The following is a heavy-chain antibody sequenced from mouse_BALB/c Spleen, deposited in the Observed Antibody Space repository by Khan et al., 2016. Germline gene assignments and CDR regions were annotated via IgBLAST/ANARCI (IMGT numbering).Heavy chain of an antibody. CDR3: GRGGDDYCDY. V-gene: IGHV3-6*02. CDR2: LSHDGSN. J-gene: IGHJ2*01. Sequence: VQLKESGPGLVKPSQSLSLTCSVTGYSITRGYYWNWIRPFPGNQLEWMGYLSHDGSNNYNPSLKTRIYNPRYASKNQLLLKLNSVTTENTVSYYCGRGGDDYCDYWGHGTMLTVSA. CDR1: GYSITRGYY.